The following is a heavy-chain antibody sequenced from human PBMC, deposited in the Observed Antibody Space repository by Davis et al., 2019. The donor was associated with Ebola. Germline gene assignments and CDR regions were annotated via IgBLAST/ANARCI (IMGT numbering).Heavy chain of an antibody. Sequence: WVRQPPGKGLEWIGSIYYSGSTYYNPSLKSRVTISVDTSKNQSSLKLSSVTAADTAVYYCARGVGATTGWFDPWGQGTLVTVSS. CDR2: IYYSGST. D-gene: IGHD1-26*01. V-gene: IGHV4-39*01. CDR3: ARGVGATTGWFDP. J-gene: IGHJ5*02.